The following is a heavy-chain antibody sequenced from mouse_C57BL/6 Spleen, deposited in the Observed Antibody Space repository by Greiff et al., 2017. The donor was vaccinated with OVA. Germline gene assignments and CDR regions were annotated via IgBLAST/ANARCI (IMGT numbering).Heavy chain of an antibody. J-gene: IGHJ3*01. CDR3: ASRGYGSSWFAY. V-gene: IGHV1-69*01. Sequence: QVQLQQPGAELVMPGASVKLSCKASGYTFTSYWMHWVKQRPGQGLEWIGEIDPSDSYTNYNQKFKGKSTLTVDKSSSTAYMQLSSLTSEDSAVYYCASRGYGSSWFAYWGQGTLVTVSA. CDR2: IDPSDSYT. D-gene: IGHD1-1*01. CDR1: GYTFTSYW.